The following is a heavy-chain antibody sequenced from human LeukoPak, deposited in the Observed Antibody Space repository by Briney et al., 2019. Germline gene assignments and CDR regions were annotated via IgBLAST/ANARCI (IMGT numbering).Heavy chain of an antibody. CDR3: ARDRGSGYYGSGSYYPYYFDY. V-gene: IGHV1-18*01. Sequence: ASVKVSCKASGGTFSSYAISWVLQAPGQGLEWMGWISAYNGNINYAQKLQGRVTMTTDTSTSPAYIELRSLRSDDTAVYYCARDRGSGYYGSGSYYPYYFDYWGQRTLVTVSS. D-gene: IGHD3-10*01. J-gene: IGHJ4*02. CDR2: ISAYNGNI. CDR1: GGTFSSYA.